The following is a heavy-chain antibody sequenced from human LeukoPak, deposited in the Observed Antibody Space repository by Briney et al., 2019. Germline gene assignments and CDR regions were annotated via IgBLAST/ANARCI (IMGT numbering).Heavy chain of an antibody. CDR2: IIPIFGTA. V-gene: IGHV1-69*13. CDR1: GGTFISYA. J-gene: IGHJ3*02. D-gene: IGHD3-9*01. CDR3: ARDFIPRGYDILTGLPIKPQDAFDI. Sequence: SVKVSCKASGGTFISYAISWVRQAPGQGLEWMGGIIPIFGTANYAQKFQGRVTITADESTSTAYMELRSLRSDDTAVYYCARDFIPRGYDILTGLPIKPQDAFDIWGQGTMVTVSS.